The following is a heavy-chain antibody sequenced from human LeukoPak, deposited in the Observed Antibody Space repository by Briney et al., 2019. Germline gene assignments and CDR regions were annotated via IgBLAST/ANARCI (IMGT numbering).Heavy chain of an antibody. J-gene: IGHJ6*02. CDR2: ISAYNGNT. Sequence: ASVNVSFKASGYTFTSYGISWVRQAPGQGLERMGWISAYNGNTNYAQKLQGRVTMTTDTSTSTAYMELRSLRSDDTAVYYCASDTDYYYGMDVWGQGTTVTVSS. CDR1: GYTFTSYG. V-gene: IGHV1-18*01. CDR3: ASDTDYYYGMDV.